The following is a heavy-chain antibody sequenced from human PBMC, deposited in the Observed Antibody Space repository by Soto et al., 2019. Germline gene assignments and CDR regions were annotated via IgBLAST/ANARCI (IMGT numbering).Heavy chain of an antibody. V-gene: IGHV1-18*01. J-gene: IGHJ4*02. D-gene: IGHD3-10*01. CDR1: GYTFTSYG. Sequence: GASVKVSCKASGYTFTSYGISWVRQAPGQGLEWMGWISAYNGNTNYAQKLQGRVTMTTDTSTSTAYMELRSLRSDDTAVYYCARDNQNYYGSGSYYKYPHYYFDYWRQGTLVTVSS. CDR3: ARDNQNYYGSGSYYKYPHYYFDY. CDR2: ISAYNGNT.